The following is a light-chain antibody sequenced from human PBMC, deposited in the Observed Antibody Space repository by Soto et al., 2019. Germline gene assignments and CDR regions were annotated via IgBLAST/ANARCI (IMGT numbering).Light chain of an antibody. CDR1: QTVSRYY. J-gene: IGKJ4*01. CDR2: GAS. Sequence: VLTQSPATLSLSPGGRATLSCRASQTVSRYYLSWYQKRPGQPPRLLIYGASTRATGVPDRFSGSGSGADFTLTISSLQPEDFAVYYCHQALTFGGGTTVE. V-gene: IGKV3D-7*01. CDR3: HQALT.